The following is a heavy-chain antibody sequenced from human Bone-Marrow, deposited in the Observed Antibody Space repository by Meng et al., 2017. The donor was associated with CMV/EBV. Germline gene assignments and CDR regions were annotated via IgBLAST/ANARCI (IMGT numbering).Heavy chain of an antibody. CDR1: GFTFSSYA. CDR3: ARKGYSSSSLDY. CDR2: ISYDGTDE. D-gene: IGHD6-13*01. V-gene: IGHV3-30*04. J-gene: IGHJ4*02. Sequence: GESLKISCAGSGFTFSSYAMHWVRQAPGKGLEWVAVISYDGTDEYYADSVKGRFTTSRDNAKNSLYLQMNSLRVEDTAVDYCARKGYSSSSLDYWGQRTLVTVSS.